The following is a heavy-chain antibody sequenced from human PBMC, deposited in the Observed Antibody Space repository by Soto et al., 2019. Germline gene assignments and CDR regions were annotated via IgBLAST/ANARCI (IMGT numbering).Heavy chain of an antibody. CDR3: ARAPHIVLMVYAIDHPYYFDY. CDR1: GYTFTSYD. CDR2: MNPNSGNT. Sequence: AASVKVSCKASGYTFTSYDINWVRQATGQGLEWMGWMNPNSGNTGYAQKFQGRVTMTRNTSISTAYMELSSLRSEDTAVYYCARAPHIVLMVYAIDHPYYFDYWGQGTLVTVSS. D-gene: IGHD2-8*01. V-gene: IGHV1-8*01. J-gene: IGHJ4*02.